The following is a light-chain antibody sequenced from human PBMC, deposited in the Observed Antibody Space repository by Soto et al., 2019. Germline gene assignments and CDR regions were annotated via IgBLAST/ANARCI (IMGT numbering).Light chain of an antibody. V-gene: IGKV3-20*01. CDR2: GAS. Sequence: EIVLTQSPGTLSLSPGERATLSCRASQSVRGSSLVWYQQKSGQAPRLLIYGASARATGIPDRFSGSGSGTDFTLTISRLEPEDFAVYYCQQYGSSPWTFGQGTKV. CDR3: QQYGSSPWT. CDR1: QSVRGSS. J-gene: IGKJ1*01.